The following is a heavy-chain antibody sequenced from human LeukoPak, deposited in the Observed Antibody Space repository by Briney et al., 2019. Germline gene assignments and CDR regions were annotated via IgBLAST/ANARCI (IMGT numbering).Heavy chain of an antibody. V-gene: IGHV1-46*01. CDR2: IHPSGGNT. CDR3: ARDCSSTRCQGPVFDN. J-gene: IGHJ4*02. D-gene: IGHD2-2*01. CDR1: GYTFTSNY. Sequence: ASVKVSCKTSGYTFTSNYMHWVRQAPGQGLEWMGIIHPSGGNTNYAQKFQGRVAMTRDTSTSTVYMELSSLRSEDTAIYYCARDCSSTRCQGPVFDNWGQGTLVTVSS.